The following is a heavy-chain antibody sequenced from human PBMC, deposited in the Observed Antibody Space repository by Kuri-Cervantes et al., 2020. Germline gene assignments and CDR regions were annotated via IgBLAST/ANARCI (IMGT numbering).Heavy chain of an antibody. J-gene: IGHJ3*02. CDR2: ISGSGGAK. CDR1: GITFSSYA. Sequence: GGSLRLSCAASGITFSSYAMSWVRQAPGKGLEWVSLISGSGGAKFYAASAKGRFTISRDNSKNTLYLQMNSLRAEDTAVYYCAKDLTPGGGDAFDIWGQGTMVTVSS. CDR3: AKDLTPGGGDAFDI. V-gene: IGHV3-23*01. D-gene: IGHD1-14*01.